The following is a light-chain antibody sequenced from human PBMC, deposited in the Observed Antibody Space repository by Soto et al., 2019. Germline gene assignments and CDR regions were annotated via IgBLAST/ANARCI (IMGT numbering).Light chain of an antibody. V-gene: IGKV3-20*01. Sequence: EIVLTQSPGTLSLSPGERATLSCRASQSVSSSFLAWYQQKVGQAPRLLIYGASSRATGIPDRISGSGSGTDFTLTISRLEPEDFAVYYCQQYGSAPFTFGPGTKVDIK. CDR2: GAS. CDR1: QSVSSSF. CDR3: QQYGSAPFT. J-gene: IGKJ3*01.